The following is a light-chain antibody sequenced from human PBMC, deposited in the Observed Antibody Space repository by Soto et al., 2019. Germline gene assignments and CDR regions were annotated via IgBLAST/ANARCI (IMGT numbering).Light chain of an antibody. J-gene: IGKJ1*01. CDR3: QQRSNWPPT. Sequence: EIVMTQSPATLSLSPGERATLSCRASQSVSSYLAWYQQKPGQAHRLLIYDASNRTTGIPDRFSGSGSGTDFTLTISSLEPEDFAVYYCQQRSNWPPTFGTGTKVDIK. CDR2: DAS. CDR1: QSVSSY. V-gene: IGKV3-11*01.